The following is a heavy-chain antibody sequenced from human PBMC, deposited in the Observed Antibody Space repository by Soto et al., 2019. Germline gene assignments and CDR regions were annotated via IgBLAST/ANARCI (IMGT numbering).Heavy chain of an antibody. V-gene: IGHV1-69*01. CDR1: RDTFNDYA. Sequence: QVQLVQSGAEVRKPGSSVKVSCKASRDTFNDYAITWVRQAPGQGLEWMGGIIPVLGTTKYAQKFQGRVTMTADESTSTAYIELNSLTSEERAVYYCAAGGSNGYIRWGQGTQVSVSS. CDR3: AAGGSNGYIR. J-gene: IGHJ4*02. D-gene: IGHD2-2*02. CDR2: IIPVLGTT.